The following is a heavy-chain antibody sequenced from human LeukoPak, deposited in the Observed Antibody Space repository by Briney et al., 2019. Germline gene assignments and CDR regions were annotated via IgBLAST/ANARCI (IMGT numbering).Heavy chain of an antibody. V-gene: IGHV1-2*02. CDR1: GYSFTNYF. J-gene: IGHJ3*01. D-gene: IGHD1-26*01. CDR2: IKPNSGGT. Sequence: ASLKVSCKASGYSFTNYFIHWVRQSPGQGLEWMGWIKPNSGGTHYVQMFQGRVTMTRDTSISTVYMDLSNLKYDDTAVYYCARVHGGRELDAFDFWGQGTMLTVSS. CDR3: ARVHGGRELDAFDF.